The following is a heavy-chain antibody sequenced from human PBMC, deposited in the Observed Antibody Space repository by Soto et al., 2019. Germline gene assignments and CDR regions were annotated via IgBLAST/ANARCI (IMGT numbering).Heavy chain of an antibody. CDR2: IHHGGST. CDR1: GGPFGGFY. J-gene: IGHJ4*02. V-gene: IGHV4-34*01. Sequence: SETLSLTCAVNGGPFGGFYWTWMRQSPGKGLERIGEIHHGGSTNYNPSLKSRVTMSLDTSKNQFSLKLTSVTAADTAVYYCARGYRISMVILTTNYFDSWGQGTPVTVSS. CDR3: ARGYRISMVILTTNYFDS. D-gene: IGHD3-10*01.